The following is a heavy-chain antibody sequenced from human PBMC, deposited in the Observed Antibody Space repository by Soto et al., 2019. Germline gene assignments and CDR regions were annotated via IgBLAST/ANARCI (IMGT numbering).Heavy chain of an antibody. D-gene: IGHD3-9*01. CDR3: AQGGATYGLLTHDY. CDR2: VTGSATNI. V-gene: IGHV3-23*01. Sequence: EVQLLESGGGLIQPGGSLRLSCAAAGFTFGDYAMSWARQAPGEGLGWVATVTGSATNIHYTDAVKGRFAVSRDNSRDTLYLQMNRLTAEDTAVYYCAQGGATYGLLTHDYWGQGTLVTVSS. J-gene: IGHJ4*02. CDR1: GFTFGDYA.